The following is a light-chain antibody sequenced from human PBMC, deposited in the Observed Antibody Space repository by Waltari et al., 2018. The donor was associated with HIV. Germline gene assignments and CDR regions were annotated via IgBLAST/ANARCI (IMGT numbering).Light chain of an antibody. CDR1: QNIGRS. Sequence: IQMTQSPSYVSVSVRGDVSISCRANQNIGRSLAWYQLKPGKAPKLLVYAASRLNDGVPARFHATGSRSNFSLDINNLQSEDFAVYVCQQATTFPHTFG. CDR3: QQATTFPHT. CDR2: AAS. V-gene: IGKV1-12*01. J-gene: IGKJ2*01.